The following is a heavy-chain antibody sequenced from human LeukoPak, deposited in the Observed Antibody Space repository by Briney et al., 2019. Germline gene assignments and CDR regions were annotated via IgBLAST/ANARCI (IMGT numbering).Heavy chain of an antibody. D-gene: IGHD3-16*02. CDR2: IIPIFGTA. V-gene: IGHV1-69*13. CDR3: ARDLEDIVSGE. J-gene: IGHJ4*02. Sequence: ASVKVSCKASGGTFSRYAISWVRQAPGQGLEWMGGIIPIFGTANYAQKFQGRVTITADESTSTAYMELSSLRSEDTAVYYCARDLEDIVSGEWGQGALVTVSS. CDR1: GGTFSRYA.